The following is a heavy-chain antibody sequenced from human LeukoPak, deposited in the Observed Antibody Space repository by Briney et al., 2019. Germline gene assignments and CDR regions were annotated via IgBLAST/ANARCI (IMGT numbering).Heavy chain of an antibody. CDR2: IRYDGSNK. CDR1: AFTFRSYG. Sequence: TGGSLRLSCATSAFTFRSYGMHWVRQAPDKGLEWVATIRYDGSNKYYADSVKGRFTISRDNSKNTLYLQMNSLRAEDTAVYYCAKSTGSTPTHTLDYWGQGTLVTVSS. CDR3: AKSTGSTPTHTLDY. J-gene: IGHJ4*02. V-gene: IGHV3-30*02. D-gene: IGHD2-21*01.